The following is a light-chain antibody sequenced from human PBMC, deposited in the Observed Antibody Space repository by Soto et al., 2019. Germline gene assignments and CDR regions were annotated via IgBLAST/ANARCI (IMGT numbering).Light chain of an antibody. CDR3: QQYANSRT. V-gene: IGKV3-20*01. CDR2: GAS. CDR1: QSVSSSY. Sequence: VVMTQSPATLSVSSGEKGTLAFGASQSVSSSYLAWYQQKPGQAPRLLIYGASSRATGIPDRFSGSGSGTDFTLTISRLEPEDFAVYYCQQYANSRTFGQGTKVDIK. J-gene: IGKJ1*01.